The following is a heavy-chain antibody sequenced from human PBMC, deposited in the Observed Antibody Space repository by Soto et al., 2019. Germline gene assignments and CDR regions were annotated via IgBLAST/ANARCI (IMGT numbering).Heavy chain of an antibody. J-gene: IGHJ6*03. Sequence: SVKVSCKASGGTFSSYSISWVRQAPGQGLEWMGRIIPILGIANYAQKFQGRVTITADKSTSAAYMELSSLRSEDTAVYYCARVISYYGSGSYYPLYYYYMDVWGKGTTVTVSS. CDR1: GGTFSSYS. D-gene: IGHD3-10*01. CDR2: IIPILGIA. CDR3: ARVISYYGSGSYYPLYYYYMDV. V-gene: IGHV1-69*02.